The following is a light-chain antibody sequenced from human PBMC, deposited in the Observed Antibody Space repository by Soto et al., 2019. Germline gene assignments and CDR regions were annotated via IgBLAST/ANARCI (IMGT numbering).Light chain of an antibody. V-gene: IGLV2-14*01. CDR2: GVT. J-gene: IGLJ1*01. CDR3: SSHTSASTLLYL. CDR1: SSDVGGYNY. Sequence: QSVLTQPASVSGSPGQSITISCTGTSSDVGGYNYVSWYQQHPGIAPKLLIYGVTNRPSGVSTRFSGSKSGNTASLTISGLQAEAAADYHCSSHTSASTLLYLFGTGTKVTVL.